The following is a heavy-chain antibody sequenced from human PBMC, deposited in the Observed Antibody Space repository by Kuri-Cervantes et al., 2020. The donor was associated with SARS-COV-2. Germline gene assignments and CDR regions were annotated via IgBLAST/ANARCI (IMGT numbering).Heavy chain of an antibody. V-gene: IGHV3-23*03. CDR1: GFTFSSYA. Sequence: GGSLRLSCAASGFTFSSYAMSWVRQAPGKGLEWVSVIYSDGSSTYYADSVKGRFTISRDNSKNTLYLKMNSLRAEDTAGYYCAKGGLDSGWGYWGQGTLVTVSS. D-gene: IGHD6-19*01. J-gene: IGHJ4*02. CDR2: IYSDGSST. CDR3: AKGGLDSGWGY.